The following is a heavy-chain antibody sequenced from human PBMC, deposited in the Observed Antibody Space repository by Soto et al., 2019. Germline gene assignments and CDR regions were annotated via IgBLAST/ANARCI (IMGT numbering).Heavy chain of an antibody. CDR3: ATSYGSGYRAFDF. CDR1: GYTFTRYG. CDR2: ISAYNGNT. J-gene: IGHJ4*02. D-gene: IGHD3-10*01. Sequence: ASVKGSCKASGYTFTRYGVSWVRQAPGQGLEWMGWISAYNGNTNYAQKFQGRLTITADKSTSTAYMELSSLRSEDTAMYYCATSYGSGYRAFDFWGQGALVTVSS. V-gene: IGHV1-18*01.